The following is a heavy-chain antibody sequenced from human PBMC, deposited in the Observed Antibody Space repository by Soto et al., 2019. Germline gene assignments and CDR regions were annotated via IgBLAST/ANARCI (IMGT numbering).Heavy chain of an antibody. Sequence: SETLSLTCGVSGYSISSGYYWCWSRQPPGKGLEWIGSINHSGQTYYNPSLRSRVTFSVDTSKNQVSLKLTSVTAADTAVYYCGRSGDDYGSYIDSRGQGTLVTVSS. CDR1: GYSISSGYY. J-gene: IGHJ5*01. V-gene: IGHV4-38-2*01. D-gene: IGHD4-17*01. CDR3: GRSGDDYGSYIDS. CDR2: INHSGQT.